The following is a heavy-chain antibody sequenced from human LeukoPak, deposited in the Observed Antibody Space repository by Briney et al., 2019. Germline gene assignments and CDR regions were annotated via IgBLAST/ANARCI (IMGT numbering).Heavy chain of an antibody. CDR3: ARQDIVLMVYAIHLSYFDY. D-gene: IGHD2-8*01. J-gene: IGHJ4*02. CDR2: IYYSGST. CDR1: GVFVNTGRYY. V-gene: IGHV4-39*01. Sequence: SETLSLTCSVSGVFVNTGRYYWAWIRQPPGKGLEWIGSIYYSGSTYYNPSLKSRVTISVDTSKNQFSLKLSSVTAADTAVYYCARQDIVLMVYAIHLSYFDYWGQGTLVTVSS.